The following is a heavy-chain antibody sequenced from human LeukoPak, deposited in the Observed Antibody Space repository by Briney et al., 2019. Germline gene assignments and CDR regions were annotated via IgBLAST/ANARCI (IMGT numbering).Heavy chain of an antibody. D-gene: IGHD6-19*01. V-gene: IGHV5-51*01. CDR3: ARLTRYSSGWYLSDY. CDR2: IWPSDSDT. CDR1: GYTFTNYW. J-gene: IGHJ4*02. Sequence: GESLKISCKGSGYTFTNYWIGWVRQMPGKGLEWMGIIWPSDSDTRYSPSFQGQVTISADKSISTAYLQWSSLKASDTAMYYCARLTRYSSGWYLSDYWGQGTLVTVSS.